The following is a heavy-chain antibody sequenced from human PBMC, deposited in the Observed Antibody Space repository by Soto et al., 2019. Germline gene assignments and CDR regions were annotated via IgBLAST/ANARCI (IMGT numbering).Heavy chain of an antibody. Sequence: SETLSLTCAVYGGSFSGYYWSWIRQPPGKGLEWIGEINHSGSTNYNPSLKSRVTISVDTSKNQFSLKPSSATAADTAMYHCVRQEIGPLHGLVDVWGRGTTVTVSS. CDR3: VRQEIGPLHGLVDV. CDR2: INHSGST. J-gene: IGHJ6*02. D-gene: IGHD3-10*01. V-gene: IGHV4-34*01. CDR1: GGSFSGYY.